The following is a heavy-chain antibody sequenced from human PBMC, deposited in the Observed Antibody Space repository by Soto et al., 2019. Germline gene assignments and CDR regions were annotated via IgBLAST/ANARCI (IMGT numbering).Heavy chain of an antibody. Sequence: QVQLVQSGAEEKKPGASVKVSCKASGYTFTTYAMHWVRQAPGQSLEWMGWINGGNGDTNYSQSLQGGVTINRDTSASTVYMELSSLRAEDTAVYYCARPMHFADHLGHWGQGTLVTVSS. CDR3: ARPMHFADHLGH. CDR1: GYTFTTYA. V-gene: IGHV1-3*05. J-gene: IGHJ5*02. CDR2: INGGNGDT.